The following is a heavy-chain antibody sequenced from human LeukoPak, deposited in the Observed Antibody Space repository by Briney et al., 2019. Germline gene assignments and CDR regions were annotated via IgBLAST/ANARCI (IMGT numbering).Heavy chain of an antibody. CDR2: IYDSGTT. CDR1: GGSISSYY. J-gene: IGHJ5*02. V-gene: IGHV4-59*01. CDR3: ARVGLGYCSGGTCSPGWFDP. D-gene: IGHD2-15*01. Sequence: SETLSLTCTVSGGSISSYYWSWIRQPPGKGLEWMGFIYDSGTTNYNPSLKSRVTISVDTSKNQCSLKLSSVTAADTAVYFCARVGLGYCSGGTCSPGWFDPWGQGTLVTVSS.